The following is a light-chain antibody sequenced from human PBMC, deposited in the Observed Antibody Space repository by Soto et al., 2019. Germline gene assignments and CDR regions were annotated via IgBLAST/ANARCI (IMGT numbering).Light chain of an antibody. V-gene: IGKV1-27*01. Sequence: DIQMTQSPSSLSESVGDRVTITCRASQDIENYLAWYQQRPGKVPKLLIYGATTLQPGVPSRFSGSGSGTDFTLTISSLQPEDVATYYCQNCKSAVFTFGPGTKVDTK. J-gene: IGKJ3*01. CDR3: QNCKSAVFT. CDR1: QDIENY. CDR2: GAT.